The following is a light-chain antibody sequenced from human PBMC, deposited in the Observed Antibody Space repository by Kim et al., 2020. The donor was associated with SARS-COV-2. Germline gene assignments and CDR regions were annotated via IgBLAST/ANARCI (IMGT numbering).Light chain of an antibody. CDR3: QQYGSSPPRS. CDR1: QSVSSSY. Sequence: SPGESATLPCRASQSVSSSYLAWYQQKPGQAPRLLIYGASSRATGIPDRFSGSGSGTDFTLTISRLEPEDFAVYYCQQYGSSPPRSFGQGTKLEI. J-gene: IGKJ2*03. V-gene: IGKV3-20*01. CDR2: GAS.